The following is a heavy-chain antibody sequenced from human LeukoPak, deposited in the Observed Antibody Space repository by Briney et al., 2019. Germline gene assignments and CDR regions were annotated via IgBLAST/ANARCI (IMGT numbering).Heavy chain of an antibody. V-gene: IGHV3-49*03. Sequence: GGSLRLSCTASGFTFGDYAMSWFRQAPGKGLEWVGFIRSKAYGGTTEYAASVKGRFTISRDDSKSIAYLQMNSLKTEDTAVYYCTRFITMIVVVTRFDYWGQGTLVTVSS. CDR1: GFTFGDYA. J-gene: IGHJ4*02. CDR3: TRFITMIVVVTRFDY. CDR2: IRSKAYGGTT. D-gene: IGHD3-22*01.